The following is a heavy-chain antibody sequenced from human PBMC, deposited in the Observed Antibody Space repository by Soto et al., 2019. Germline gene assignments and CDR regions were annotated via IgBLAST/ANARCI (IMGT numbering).Heavy chain of an antibody. J-gene: IGHJ5*01. CDR2: INGNTGGT. CDR3: ARDCATALTTHALDS. D-gene: IGHD1-1*01. CDR1: GYNFYACG. Sequence: ASVKVSCKASGYNFYACGIAWVRQAPGQGLEWLGWINGNTGGTDYAQNFQGRVTMTTDTSTTTAYLELRSLRYDDTAIYYCARDCATALTTHALDSWGQGTLVTVSS. V-gene: IGHV1-18*01.